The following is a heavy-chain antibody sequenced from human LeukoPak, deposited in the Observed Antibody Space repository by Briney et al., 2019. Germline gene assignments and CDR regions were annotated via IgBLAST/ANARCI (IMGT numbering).Heavy chain of an antibody. CDR3: ASLYDYVWGSYRYTYRVDY. J-gene: IGHJ4*02. V-gene: IGHV4-38-2*01. CDR1: GYSISSGYY. D-gene: IGHD3-16*02. CDR2: IYHSGST. Sequence: SETLSLTCAVSGYSISSGYYWGWIRPPPGKGLEWIGSIYHSGSTYYNPSLKGRVTISVDTSKNQFSLKLSSVTAADTAVYYCASLYDYVWGSYRYTYRVDYWGQGTLVTVSS.